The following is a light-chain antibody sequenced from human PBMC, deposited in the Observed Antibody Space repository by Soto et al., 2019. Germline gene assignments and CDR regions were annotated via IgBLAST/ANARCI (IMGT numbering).Light chain of an antibody. CDR2: EAS. J-gene: IGKJ2*01. Sequence: DIQMTQSPSTLSASVGDRVTITCRASQSINNWLAWYQQKPGKAPKLLIYEASNLQSGVPSRFSGSGSGTEFTLTISSLQPDDFATYYCQQYNSYSYTFGQGTKLEIK. CDR1: QSINNW. V-gene: IGKV1-5*03. CDR3: QQYNSYSYT.